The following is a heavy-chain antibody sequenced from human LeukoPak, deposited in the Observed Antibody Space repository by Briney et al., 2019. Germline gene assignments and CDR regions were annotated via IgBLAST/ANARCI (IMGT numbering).Heavy chain of an antibody. CDR1: GYTFTGYY. V-gene: IGHV1-2*02. Sequence: GASVKVSCKASGYTFTGYYMHWVRQAPGQGLEWMGWINPNSGGTNYAQKFQGRVTMTRDTSISTAYMELSRLRSDDTAVYYCARGREVNWNDGRFDYWGQGTLVTVSS. D-gene: IGHD1-20*01. J-gene: IGHJ4*02. CDR2: INPNSGGT. CDR3: ARGREVNWNDGRFDY.